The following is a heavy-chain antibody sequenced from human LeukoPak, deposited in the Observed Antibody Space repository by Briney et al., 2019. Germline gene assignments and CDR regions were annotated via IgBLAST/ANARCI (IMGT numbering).Heavy chain of an antibody. CDR1: GFTFSSYW. Sequence: GGSLRLSCAASGFTFSSYWMHWVRQAPGKGLVWVSRINSDGISTSYADSVKGRFTISRDNAKNTLHLQMNSLRAEDTAVYYCASYGSGSYYLDQWGQGTLVTVSS. J-gene: IGHJ4*02. CDR3: ASYGSGSYYLDQ. D-gene: IGHD3-10*01. CDR2: INSDGIST. V-gene: IGHV3-74*01.